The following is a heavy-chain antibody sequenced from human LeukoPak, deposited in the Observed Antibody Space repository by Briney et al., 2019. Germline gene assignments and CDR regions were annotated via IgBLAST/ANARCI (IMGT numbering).Heavy chain of an antibody. Sequence: GGSLRLSCAASGFTFSNYAMHWVRQAPGKGLEWVALIRSDGSNEYYEDSVKGRITISRDNSRSTLYLQINSLRAEDTAVYYCARESGALRGYSYGHWGQGTLVTVSS. CDR2: IRSDGSNE. J-gene: IGHJ4*02. CDR3: ARESGALRGYSYGH. D-gene: IGHD5-18*01. V-gene: IGHV3-30*02. CDR1: GFTFSNYA.